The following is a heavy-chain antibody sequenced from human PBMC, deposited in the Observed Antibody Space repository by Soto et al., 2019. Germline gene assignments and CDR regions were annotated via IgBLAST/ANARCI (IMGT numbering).Heavy chain of an antibody. V-gene: IGHV3-53*01. CDR1: WFTVSSNY. CDR3: ARSIVGATHIDY. J-gene: IGHJ4*02. CDR2: IYSGGST. D-gene: IGHD1-26*01. Sequence: GGSLRLSCAASWFTVSSNYMSWVRQAPGKGLEWVSVIYSGGSTYYADSVKGRFTISRDNSKNTLYLQMNSLGAEDTAVYYCARSIVGATHIDYWGQGTLVTVSS.